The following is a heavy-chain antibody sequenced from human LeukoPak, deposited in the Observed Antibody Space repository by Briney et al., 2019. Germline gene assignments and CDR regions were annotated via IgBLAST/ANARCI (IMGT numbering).Heavy chain of an antibody. J-gene: IGHJ4*02. Sequence: GASVKVSCKASGYTFSGYYMHWVRQAPGQGLEWMGWISPNSGVTNYAQKFQGRVIMTRDTSISTAYMELSGLTFDDTAVYYCARNSGGNSYYFDYWGQGTLVTVSS. D-gene: IGHD4-23*01. CDR2: ISPNSGVT. CDR1: GYTFSGYY. V-gene: IGHV1-2*02. CDR3: ARNSGGNSYYFDY.